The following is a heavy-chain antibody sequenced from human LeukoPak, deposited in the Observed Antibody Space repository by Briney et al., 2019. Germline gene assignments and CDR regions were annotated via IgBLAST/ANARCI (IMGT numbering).Heavy chain of an antibody. CDR1: GLTFNTYP. Sequence: GGSLRLSCAASGLTFNTYPMAWVRQAPGKGLEWVSRISGSGDTTYYTDSVKGRFTISRDNSKNTLFLQLNSLRAEDTAIYLCATDSNPFDFWGQGTLVTVSS. CDR2: ISGSGDTT. J-gene: IGHJ4*02. D-gene: IGHD6-13*01. V-gene: IGHV3-23*01. CDR3: ATDSNPFDF.